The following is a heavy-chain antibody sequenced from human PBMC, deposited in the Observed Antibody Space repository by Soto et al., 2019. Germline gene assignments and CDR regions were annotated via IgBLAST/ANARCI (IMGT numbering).Heavy chain of an antibody. V-gene: IGHV5-51*01. Sequence: GESLKISCKGSGYSFSRYCIAWLRQTPVKGLEWMGLIYPGDSHTRYSPSFQGQVTISADKSITTAYLQWSSLKASDTAIYYCARDTFSGESSGTHYWGQGTLVTVSS. D-gene: IGHD3-22*01. CDR2: IYPGDSHT. CDR3: ARDTFSGESSGTHY. J-gene: IGHJ4*02. CDR1: GYSFSRYC.